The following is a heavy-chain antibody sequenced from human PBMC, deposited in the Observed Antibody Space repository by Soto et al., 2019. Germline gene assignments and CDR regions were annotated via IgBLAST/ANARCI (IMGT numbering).Heavy chain of an antibody. V-gene: IGHV4-31*03. CDR2: INYSGTT. D-gene: IGHD1-26*01. Sequence: SETLSLTCSVSGGSFSSDSFIWSWVRQFPGKGLEWIGYINYSGTTYYNPSLRSRITMSVDTSKNQFSLNLSSVTAADTAVYYCARDHKWDGMDVWGQGTTVTVSS. CDR1: GGSFSSDSFI. CDR3: ARDHKWDGMDV. J-gene: IGHJ6*02.